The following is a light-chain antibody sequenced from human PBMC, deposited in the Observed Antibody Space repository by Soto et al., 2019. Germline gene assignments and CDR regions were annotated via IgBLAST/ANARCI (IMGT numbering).Light chain of an antibody. Sequence: DIQMTQSPSSLSASVGDRVTITCRAGHDIGNSLAWYQQKPGQVPKLVIFAASTLQSGVPSRFSGSGPGTDFTLTINSLQPEDVATSYCYMYNGAPPLCTFGHGTKVDIK. CDR2: AAS. J-gene: IGKJ1*01. V-gene: IGKV1-27*01. CDR3: YMYNGAPPLCT. CDR1: HDIGNS.